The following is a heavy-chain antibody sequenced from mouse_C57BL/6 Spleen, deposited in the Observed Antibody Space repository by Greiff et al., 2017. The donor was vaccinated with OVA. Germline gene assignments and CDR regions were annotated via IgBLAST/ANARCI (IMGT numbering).Heavy chain of an antibody. V-gene: IGHV14-1*01. D-gene: IGHD2-5*01. Sequence: EVQRVESGAELVRPGASVKLSCTASGFNIKDYYMHWVKQRPEQGLEWIGRIDPEDGDTEYAPKFQGKATMTADTSSNTAYLQLSSLTSEDTAVYYCASSGAYYSNYGFAYWGQGTLVTVSA. CDR2: IDPEDGDT. J-gene: IGHJ3*01. CDR1: GFNIKDYY. CDR3: ASSGAYYSNYGFAY.